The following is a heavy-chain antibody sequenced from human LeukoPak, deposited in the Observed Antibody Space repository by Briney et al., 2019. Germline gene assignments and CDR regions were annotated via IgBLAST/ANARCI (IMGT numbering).Heavy chain of an antibody. V-gene: IGHV3-23*01. D-gene: IGHD2-15*01. Sequence: GGSLRLSCAASGFTFSSYAMSWVRQAPGKGLEWVSAISGSGGSTYYADSVKGRFTISRDNSKNTLYLQMNSLRAEDTAVYYCAKDYWDIVVVVAATGNAFDIWGQGTMVTVSS. CDR3: AKDYWDIVVVVAATGNAFDI. J-gene: IGHJ3*02. CDR1: GFTFSSYA. CDR2: ISGSGGST.